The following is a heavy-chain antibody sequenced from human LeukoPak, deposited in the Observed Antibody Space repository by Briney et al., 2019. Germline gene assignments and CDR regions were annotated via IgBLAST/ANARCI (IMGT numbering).Heavy chain of an antibody. J-gene: IGHJ5*01. CDR3: ARGNGWFAY. CDR2: INHSGST. CDR1: GGSFSGYY. D-gene: IGHD2-8*01. V-gene: IGHV4-34*01. Sequence: SETLSLTCAVYGGSFSGYYWSWIRQPPGKGLEWIGEINHSGSTNYNPSLKSRVTISVDTPKNQFSLKLTSVTAADTAVYYCARGNGWFAYWGQGTLVAVSS.